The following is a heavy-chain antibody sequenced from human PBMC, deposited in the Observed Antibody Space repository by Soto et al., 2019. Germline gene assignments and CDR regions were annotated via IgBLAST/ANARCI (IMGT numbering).Heavy chain of an antibody. V-gene: IGHV3-21*02. Sequence: EVQLVASGGGLVKPGGSPRLSCAASGFTFSDYSMLWVRQAPGKGLEWLAFIGNSNNPTFYADSVRGRFTISRDNPKNSVYLQMNSLREEDTAVYFCAREEGYCNGGPCYRGAFDFWGQGTIVTVSS. CDR1: GFTFSDYS. CDR2: IGNSNNPT. J-gene: IGHJ3*01. CDR3: AREEGYCNGGPCYRGAFDF. D-gene: IGHD2-15*01.